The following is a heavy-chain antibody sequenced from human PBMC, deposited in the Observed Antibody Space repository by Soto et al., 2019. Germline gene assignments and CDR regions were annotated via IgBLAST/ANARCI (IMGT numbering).Heavy chain of an antibody. J-gene: IGHJ6*02. CDR1: GYSFTSYW. CDR2: IDPSDSYT. D-gene: IGHD3-3*01. CDR3: ARLYYDFWSGVYGMDV. Sequence: PGESLKISCKGSGYSFTSYWISWVRQMPGKGLEWMGRIDPSDSYTNYSPSFQGHVTISADKSISTAYLQWSSLKASDTAMYYCARLYYDFWSGVYGMDVWGQGTTVTVSS. V-gene: IGHV5-10-1*01.